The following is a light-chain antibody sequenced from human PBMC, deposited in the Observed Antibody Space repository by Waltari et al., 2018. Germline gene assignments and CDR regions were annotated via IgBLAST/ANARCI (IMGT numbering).Light chain of an antibody. Sequence: DIQMPQSPSSLSSSVGDRVTITCRASQNIGTYLNWYHQKPGNAANLLISAASRLHSGVPSRFSGSGSGTDFTLTINRLQAEDFATYYCQQSSTNPYTFGRGTRLEIK. V-gene: IGKV1-39*01. J-gene: IGKJ2*01. CDR3: QQSSTNPYT. CDR1: QNIGTY. CDR2: AAS.